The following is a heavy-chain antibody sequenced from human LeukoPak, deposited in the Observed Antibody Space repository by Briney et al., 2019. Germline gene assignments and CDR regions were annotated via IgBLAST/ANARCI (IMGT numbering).Heavy chain of an antibody. CDR1: GGSFSGYY. CDR2: INHSGST. V-gene: IGHV4-34*01. CDR3: ARGYGQQLIY. J-gene: IGHJ4*02. D-gene: IGHD6-13*01. Sequence: PSETLSLTCAVYGGSFSGYYWSWIRQPPGKGLEWIGEINHSGSTNYNPSLKSRVTISVDTSKNQFSLKLSSVTAADTAVYYCARGYGQQLIYWGQGTLVTVSS.